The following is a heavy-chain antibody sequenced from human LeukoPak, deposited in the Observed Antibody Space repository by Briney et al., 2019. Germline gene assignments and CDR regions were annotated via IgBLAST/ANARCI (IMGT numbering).Heavy chain of an antibody. V-gene: IGHV3-30*02. CDR2: IRYDGGNK. J-gene: IGHJ4*02. D-gene: IGHD2-8*02. CDR3: AKDTASWYYFDY. Sequence: GGSLRLSCAASGYIFSSYGMHWVRQAPGKGLEWVAFIRYDGGNKYYADSVEGRFTISRDNSKNTLYLQMNSLRADDTAVYSCAKDTASWYYFDYWGQGTLVTVSS. CDR1: GYIFSSYG.